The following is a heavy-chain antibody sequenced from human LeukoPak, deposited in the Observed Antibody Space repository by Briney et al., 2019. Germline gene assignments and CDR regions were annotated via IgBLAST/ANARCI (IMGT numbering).Heavy chain of an antibody. CDR3: AKDPVAGAPSYYFDN. J-gene: IGHJ4*02. D-gene: IGHD6-19*01. V-gene: IGHV3-30*02. CDR2: LRYDGRNQ. CDR1: GFTFNTFG. Sequence: GGSLRLSCVASGFTFNTFGMNWVRQAPAKGLEWVSFLRYDGRNQYYADSVKGRFTISRDNPKNTVYLQMSSLRPEDTAVYYCAKDPVAGAPSYYFDNWGQGTLVTVSS.